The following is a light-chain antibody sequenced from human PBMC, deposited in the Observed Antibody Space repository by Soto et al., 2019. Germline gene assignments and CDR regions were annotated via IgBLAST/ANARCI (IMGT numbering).Light chain of an antibody. CDR2: SAS. CDR3: QPANSFPLT. Sequence: DIQVTQSPSSVSASVGYRVTITCRTSQDVSSWLAWYQQKPGKAPELLIYSASTLQTGVPSRFSGSGSGTDFTLTISSLQPEDFATYYCQPANSFPLTFGGGTKVEIK. CDR1: QDVSSW. V-gene: IGKV1-12*01. J-gene: IGKJ4*01.